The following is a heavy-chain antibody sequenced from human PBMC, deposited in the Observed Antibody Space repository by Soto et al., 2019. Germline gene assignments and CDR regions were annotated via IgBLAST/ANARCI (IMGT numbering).Heavy chain of an antibody. CDR3: ARMPIYDFWSGYNYYFDY. D-gene: IGHD3-3*01. J-gene: IGHJ4*02. V-gene: IGHV2-26*01. CDR2: IFSNDEK. Sequence: QVTLKESGPVLVKPTETLTLTCTVSGFSLSNARMGVSWIRQPPGKALEWLAHIFSNDEKAYSTSLKSRLTISKDTSKSQVVRTMTNMDPVDTATYYCARMPIYDFWSGYNYYFDYWGQGTLVTVSS. CDR1: GFSLSNARMG.